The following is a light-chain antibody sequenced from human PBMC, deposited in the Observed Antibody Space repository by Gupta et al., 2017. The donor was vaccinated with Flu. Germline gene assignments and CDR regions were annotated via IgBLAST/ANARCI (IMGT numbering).Light chain of an antibody. J-gene: IGKJ2*01. CDR1: QSVSSS. V-gene: IGKV3-11*01. CDR3: HQRSNWPYT. Sequence: PATLSLSPGERATLSCRASQSVSSSLVWYQQKPAQPPRLLIYDASNRATDIPARFSGSGSATEFTLTIISRVPEDFAVYYCHQRSNWPYTFGQGTKVEI. CDR2: DAS.